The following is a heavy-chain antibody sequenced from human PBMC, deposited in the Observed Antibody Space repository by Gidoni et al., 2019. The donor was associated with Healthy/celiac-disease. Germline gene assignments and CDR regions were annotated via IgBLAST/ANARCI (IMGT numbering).Heavy chain of an antibody. CDR1: GYSISSGYY. D-gene: IGHD4-17*01. V-gene: IGHV4-38-2*02. J-gene: IGHJ4*02. Sequence: QGQLQESGPGLVKPSETLSLTCTVSGYSISSGYYWGWIRQPPGKGLEWIGSLYHSGSTYYNPSLKSRVTISVDTSKNQFSLKLSSVTAADTAVYYCASLEPLTTVVKGYYFDYWGQGTLVTVSS. CDR3: ASLEPLTTVVKGYYFDY. CDR2: LYHSGST.